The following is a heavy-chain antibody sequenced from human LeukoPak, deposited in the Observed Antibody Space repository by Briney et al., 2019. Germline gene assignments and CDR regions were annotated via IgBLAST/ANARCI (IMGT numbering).Heavy chain of an antibody. Sequence: PSETLSLTCAVYGGSFSGYYWSWIRQPPGKGLEWIGEINHSGSTNYNPSLKSRVTISVDTSKNQFSLKLSSVTPADTAVYYCARGRGLVPAAPRYSYSYGMDVWGQGTTVTVSS. D-gene: IGHD2-2*01. CDR3: ARGRGLVPAAPRYSYSYGMDV. CDR1: GGSFSGYY. V-gene: IGHV4-34*01. CDR2: INHSGST. J-gene: IGHJ6*02.